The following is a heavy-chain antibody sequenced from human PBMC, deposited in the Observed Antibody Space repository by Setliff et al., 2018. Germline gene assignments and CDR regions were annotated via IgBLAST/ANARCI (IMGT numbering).Heavy chain of an antibody. CDR3: ARLVRYCTRTSCQRTSGAEL. CDR2: ISTYNGHT. CDR1: GHILTSYG. V-gene: IGHV1-18*01. J-gene: IGHJ4*02. D-gene: IGHD2-2*01. Sequence: ASVKVSCKGSGHILTSYGITWVRQAPGQGLDWMGWISTYNGHTNYAQKFQGRVTMTTDTSTRTASMELRSLTSDDTAIYYCARLVRYCTRTSCQRTSGAELWGQGTLVTVSS.